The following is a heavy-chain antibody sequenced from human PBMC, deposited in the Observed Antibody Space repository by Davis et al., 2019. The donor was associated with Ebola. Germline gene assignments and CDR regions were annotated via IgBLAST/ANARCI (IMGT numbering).Heavy chain of an antibody. Sequence: GGFLRLSCAASGFTFSGSAMHWVRQASGKGLEWVGRIRSKANSYATAYAASVKGRFTISRDDSKNTAYLQMNSLKTEDTAVYYCTTTYGDYGNDYWGQGTLVTVSS. CDR3: TTTYGDYGNDY. CDR2: IRSKANSYAT. V-gene: IGHV3-73*01. J-gene: IGHJ4*02. CDR1: GFTFSGSA. D-gene: IGHD4-17*01.